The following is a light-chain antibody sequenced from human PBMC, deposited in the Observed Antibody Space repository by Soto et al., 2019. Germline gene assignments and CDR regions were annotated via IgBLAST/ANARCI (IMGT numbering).Light chain of an antibody. CDR1: ESISSW. Sequence: DIQMTQSPSTLSASVGDTVTITCRASESISSWLAWYQEKPGKAPNLLIYDASSLESGVPSRFSGSGSGTEFTLTISSLQPDDFATYYCQKYNGYSRTFGQGTKGDIK. CDR3: QKYNGYSRT. V-gene: IGKV1-5*01. CDR2: DAS. J-gene: IGKJ1*01.